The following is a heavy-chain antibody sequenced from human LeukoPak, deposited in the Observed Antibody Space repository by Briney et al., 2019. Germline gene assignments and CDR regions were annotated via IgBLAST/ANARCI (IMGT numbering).Heavy chain of an antibody. CDR1: GGSISSGGYY. CDR2: IYYSGST. V-gene: IGHV4-31*03. D-gene: IGHD6-19*01. CDR3: ARGPHSSGWYVCDS. J-gene: IGHJ4*02. Sequence: PSQTLSLTCTVSGGSISSGGYYWSWIRQHPGKGLEWIGYIYYSGSTYYNPSLKSRVTISVDTSKNQFSLKLSSVTAADTAVYYCARGPHSSGWYVCDSWGQGTLVTVSS.